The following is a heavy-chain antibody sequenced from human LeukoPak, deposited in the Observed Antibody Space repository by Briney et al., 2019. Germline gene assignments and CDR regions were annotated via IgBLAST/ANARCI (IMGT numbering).Heavy chain of an antibody. CDR1: GFTFSSYA. Sequence: GGSLRLSCAASGFTFSSYAMSWVRQAPGKGLDWVSSISGSGGSTYYADSVKGRFTISRDNAKNSLYLQMNSLRAEDSAVYFCARDRPHYFDASGGGRGTLVTVSS. CDR3: ARDRPHYFDASG. J-gene: IGHJ4*02. D-gene: IGHD3-9*01. V-gene: IGHV3-23*01. CDR2: ISGSGGST.